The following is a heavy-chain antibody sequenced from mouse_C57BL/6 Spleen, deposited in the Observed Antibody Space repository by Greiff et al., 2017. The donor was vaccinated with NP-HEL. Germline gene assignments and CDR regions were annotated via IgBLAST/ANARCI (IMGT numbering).Heavy chain of an antibody. CDR1: GYSITSGYY. D-gene: IGHD2-4*01. V-gene: IGHV3-6*01. Sequence: ESGPGLVKPSQSLSLSCSVTGYSITSGYYWYWIRPLPGNLLGWMGLISYDGSNNYNPSLKNRISITRDTSKNKVFLKLNSVTTQDTATYDCASYDYDPCFAYWGQGTLVTVSA. CDR3: ASYDYDPCFAY. J-gene: IGHJ3*01. CDR2: ISYDGSN.